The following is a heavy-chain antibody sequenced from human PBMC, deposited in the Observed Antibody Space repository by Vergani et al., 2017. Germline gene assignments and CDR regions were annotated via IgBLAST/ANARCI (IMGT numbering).Heavy chain of an antibody. V-gene: IGHV3-74*03. CDR2: IDEYGNRA. CDR1: GFRFNTYW. Sequence: EVQLVESGGGSVQSGGSLRLSCVASGFRFNTYWMHWVRQVPGRGLMWVARIDEYGNRATYGDFETGRFTISRDNAKNTVFLQMNNLRADDAGVYYCVRTEYCTGIACNTRFDSWGQGVLVTVPS. D-gene: IGHD2-8*02. J-gene: IGHJ5*01. CDR3: VRTEYCTGIACNTRFDS.